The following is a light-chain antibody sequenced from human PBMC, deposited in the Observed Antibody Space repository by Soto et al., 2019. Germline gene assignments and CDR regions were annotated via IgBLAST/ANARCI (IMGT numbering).Light chain of an antibody. J-gene: IGKJ2*01. CDR3: QQSYSTPYT. CDR1: QSISRY. Sequence: DLQMTQSPSSLSASVGDRVTITCRASQSISRYFNWYQQKPGKAPKLLIYAASSLQSGVPSRFSGSGSGTDFTLTISSLQPEDFATYYCQQSYSTPYTFGQGTKLEIK. CDR2: AAS. V-gene: IGKV1-39*01.